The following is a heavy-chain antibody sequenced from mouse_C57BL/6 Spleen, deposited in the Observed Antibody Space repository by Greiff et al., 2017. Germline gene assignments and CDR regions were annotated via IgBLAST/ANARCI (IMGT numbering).Heavy chain of an antibody. CDR2: INPGSGGT. CDR3: ARRGKTWPIDY. Sequence: QVQLQQSGAELVRPGTSVKVSCKASGYAFTNYLIEWVKQRPGQGLEWIGVINPGSGGTNYNEKFKGKATLTADKSSSTAYMQLSSLTSEDSAVYFCARRGKTWPIDYWGQGITVTVA. J-gene: IGHJ4*01. V-gene: IGHV1-54*01. CDR1: GYAFTNYL.